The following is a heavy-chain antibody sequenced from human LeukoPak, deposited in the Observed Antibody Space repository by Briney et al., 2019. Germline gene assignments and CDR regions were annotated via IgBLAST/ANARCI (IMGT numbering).Heavy chain of an antibody. J-gene: IGHJ5*02. V-gene: IGHV4-59*12. Sequence: PSETLSLTCTVSGGSISSYCWSWIRQPPGKGLEWIGYIYYSGSTNYNPSLKSRVTISVDTSKNQFSLKLSSVTAADTAVYYCAREITIAAAPMNWFDPWGQGTLVTVSS. CDR1: GGSISSYC. CDR3: AREITIAAAPMNWFDP. CDR2: IYYSGST. D-gene: IGHD6-13*01.